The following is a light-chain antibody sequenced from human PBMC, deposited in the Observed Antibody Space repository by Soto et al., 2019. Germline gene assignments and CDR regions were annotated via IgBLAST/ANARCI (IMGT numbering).Light chain of an antibody. Sequence: QSVLTQPPSVSGAPGQRVTISCTGDISNVGSGYDVHWYRQLPGTAPKLLIYGNTNRPSGVPDRFSGSKSGTSASLTITGLQAEDEADYYCQSYDTSLDGSKIFGGGTKVTVL. CDR3: QSYDTSLDGSKI. CDR1: ISNVGSGYD. J-gene: IGLJ2*01. CDR2: GNT. V-gene: IGLV1-40*01.